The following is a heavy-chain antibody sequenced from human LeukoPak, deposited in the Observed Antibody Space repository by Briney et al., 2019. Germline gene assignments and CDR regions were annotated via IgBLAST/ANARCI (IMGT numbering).Heavy chain of an antibody. D-gene: IGHD3-16*01. CDR1: GLTFSGFE. V-gene: IGHV3-48*03. CDR3: ARRFRD. CDR2: IKDDGSLK. Sequence: GGSLRLSCVGSGLTFSGFELNWVRQAPGKGLEWVSYIKDDGSLKTYADSVKGRFTISRDNARNSLYLQMTSLRVEDTAIYYCARRFRDWGQGTLVTVSS. J-gene: IGHJ4*02.